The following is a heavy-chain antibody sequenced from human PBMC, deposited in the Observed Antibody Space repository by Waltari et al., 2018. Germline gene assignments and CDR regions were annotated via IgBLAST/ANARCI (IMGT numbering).Heavy chain of an antibody. J-gene: IGHJ6*02. CDR3: ARASYCGGDCSIYYYYGMDV. V-gene: IGHV1-69*05. CDR1: GGTFSSYA. CDR2: IIPSFGTA. D-gene: IGHD2-21*01. Sequence: QVQLVQSGAEVKKPGSSVKVSCKASGGTFSSYAISWVRQAPGQGLEWMGGIIPSFGTANYAQKFQGRVTITTDESTSTAYMELSSLRSEDTAVYYCARASYCGGDCSIYYYYGMDVWGQGTTVTVSS.